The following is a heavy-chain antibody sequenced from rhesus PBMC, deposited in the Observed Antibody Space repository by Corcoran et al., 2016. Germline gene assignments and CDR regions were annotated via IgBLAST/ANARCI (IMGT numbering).Heavy chain of an antibody. D-gene: IGHD4-23*01. Sequence: QVQLQESGPGLVKPSETLSLTCAVSGGSISSNFWGWIRQPPGKGLEWFGLISGSNGTTAYSPSLKSRVTITIDTSKTQFSLKVNSVTAADTAVYYCARGSNLSGLDFWGQGVAVTVSS. CDR2: ISGSNGTT. CDR3: ARGSNLSGLDF. CDR1: GGSISSNF. J-gene: IGHJ6*01. V-gene: IGHV4-160*01.